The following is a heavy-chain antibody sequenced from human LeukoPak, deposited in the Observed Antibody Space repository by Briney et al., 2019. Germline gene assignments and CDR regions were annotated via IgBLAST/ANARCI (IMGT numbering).Heavy chain of an antibody. CDR3: ARQGKDTTGYIFFDN. Sequence: TSETLSLTCTVSGGSIASGSYYWGWIRQPPGKGLEWIGSIYYSGSTYYNPSLKSRVTVSVDTSKNQFSLKLSSVTAADTAVYYCARQGKDTTGYIFFDNWGQGTLVTVSS. D-gene: IGHD3-9*01. J-gene: IGHJ4*02. V-gene: IGHV4-39*01. CDR1: GGSIASGSYY. CDR2: IYYSGST.